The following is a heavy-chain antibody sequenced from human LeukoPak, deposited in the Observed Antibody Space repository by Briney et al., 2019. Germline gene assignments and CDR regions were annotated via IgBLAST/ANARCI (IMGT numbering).Heavy chain of an antibody. D-gene: IGHD3-10*01. J-gene: IGHJ4*02. V-gene: IGHV3-23*01. CDR2: ISGSGGST. CDR3: AKYTSGTSYRGLDQ. CDR1: GFTFSSYA. Sequence: PGGSLRLSCAASGFTFSSYAMSWVRRAPGKAPEWVSGISGSGGSTYSEDSVKGRFTISRDNSKNTLYLQMNTLRAEDTAVYSCAKYTSGTSYRGLDQWGQGTLVTVSS.